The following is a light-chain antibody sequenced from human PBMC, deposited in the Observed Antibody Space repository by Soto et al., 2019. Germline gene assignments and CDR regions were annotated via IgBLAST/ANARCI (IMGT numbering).Light chain of an antibody. Sequence: DIQMTQSPSSLSASVGDRVTITCRARQTIIRYLNWYQQKPGRAPNLLIYAASSLQSGVPSRFSGSGSGTEFTLTISSLQPEDFATYYCQQSYSTLFTFGPGTKVEIK. V-gene: IGKV1-39*01. J-gene: IGKJ3*01. CDR2: AAS. CDR1: QTIIRY. CDR3: QQSYSTLFT.